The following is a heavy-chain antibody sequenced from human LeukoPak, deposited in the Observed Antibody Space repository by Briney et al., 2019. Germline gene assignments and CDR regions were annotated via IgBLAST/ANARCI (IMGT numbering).Heavy chain of an antibody. D-gene: IGHD1/OR15-1a*01. CDR3: ARWNNDWEFDY. J-gene: IGHJ4*02. CDR1: GFTFDDYG. Sequence: GGSLRLSCAASGFTFDDYGMSWVRQAPGKGLEWVAHIKEDGNGEYYVDSVKGRFTISRDNAKNSLYLQMNSLRAEDTAVFYCARWNNDWEFDYWGQGTLVSVSS. CDR2: IKEDGNGE. V-gene: IGHV3-7*05.